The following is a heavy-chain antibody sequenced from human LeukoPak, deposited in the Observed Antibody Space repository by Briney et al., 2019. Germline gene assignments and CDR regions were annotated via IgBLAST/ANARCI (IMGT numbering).Heavy chain of an antibody. V-gene: IGHV4-4*02. D-gene: IGHD3-10*01. Sequence: SGTLSLTCAVSGASISSNWWNWVRQPPGKGLEWIGEIHHSGSANYNPSLKSRVTISLDTSGNQFSLRLSSVTAADTAVYYCVRDRGEWSYSHDYWGQGTLVTVSS. J-gene: IGHJ4*02. CDR3: VRDRGEWSYSHDY. CDR1: GASISSNW. CDR2: IHHSGSA.